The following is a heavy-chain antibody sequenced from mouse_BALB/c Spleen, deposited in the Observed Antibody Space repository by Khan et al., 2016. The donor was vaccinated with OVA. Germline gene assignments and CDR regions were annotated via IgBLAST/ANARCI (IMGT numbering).Heavy chain of an antibody. CDR2: IWAGGST. CDR1: GFSLTSYG. D-gene: IGHD1-1*01. V-gene: IGHV2-9*02. J-gene: IGHJ4*01. Sequence: QVQLKQSGPGLVAPSQSLSITCTVSGFSLTSYGVHWVRQPPGKGLEWLGVIWAGGSTNYNSALMSRLSISKDNSKSQVFLKMNSLQTDDTAMYYCAGLYYYSSIFYDMDYWGQGTSVTVSS. CDR3: AGLYYYSSIFYDMDY.